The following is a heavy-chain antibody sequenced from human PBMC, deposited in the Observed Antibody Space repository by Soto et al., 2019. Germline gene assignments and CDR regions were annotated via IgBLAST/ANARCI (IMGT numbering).Heavy chain of an antibody. V-gene: IGHV3-11*06. D-gene: IGHD3-22*01. Sequence: WGLPRVSCGAAGFTFSGYYMSWIRQAPRKGLEWVSYISSSTSHTNYADSVKGRFTISRDNAKNSLFLQMNSLRAEDTAVYYCARARYYDSSGYYSAFDYWGQGNLVTVSS. J-gene: IGHJ4*02. CDR1: GFTFSGYY. CDR2: ISSSTSHT. CDR3: ARARYYDSSGYYSAFDY.